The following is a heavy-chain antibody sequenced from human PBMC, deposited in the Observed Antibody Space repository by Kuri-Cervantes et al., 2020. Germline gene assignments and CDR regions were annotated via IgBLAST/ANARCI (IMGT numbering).Heavy chain of an antibody. CDR3: ANGDAGYGSGSAY. V-gene: IGHV3-7*01. D-gene: IGHD3-10*01. Sequence: GGSLRLSCAASGFTFSSYWMSWVRQAPGKGLEWVANIKQDGSEKYYVDSVKGRFTISRDNAKNSLYLQMNSLRAEDTAVYYCANGDAGYGSGSAYWGQGTLVTVAS. J-gene: IGHJ4*02. CDR2: IKQDGSEK. CDR1: GFTFSSYW.